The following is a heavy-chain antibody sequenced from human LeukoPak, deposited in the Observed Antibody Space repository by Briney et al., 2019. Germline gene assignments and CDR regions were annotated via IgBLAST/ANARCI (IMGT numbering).Heavy chain of an antibody. D-gene: IGHD4-23*01. V-gene: IGHV1-2*06. Sequence: ASVKVSCKTYGYTFSDYYMHWVRQAPGQGLEWMGRIRLRSGGTNYAQKVQGRVTVTRDTSISTVYMELTTLRSDDTAVYYCKLVTMGDYWGQGTLVTVSS. CDR2: IRLRSGGT. CDR1: GYTFSDYY. J-gene: IGHJ4*02. CDR3: KLVTMGDY.